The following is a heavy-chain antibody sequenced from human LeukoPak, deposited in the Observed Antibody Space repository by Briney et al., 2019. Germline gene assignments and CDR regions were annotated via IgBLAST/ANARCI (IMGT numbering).Heavy chain of an antibody. J-gene: IGHJ4*02. D-gene: IGHD3-9*01. CDR2: ISDSGGST. V-gene: IGHV3-23*01. Sequence: PGGSLGLSCAASGFTFSNYVMSWVRQAPGKGLEWVSAISDSGGSTYYADSVKGRFTISRDNSKNTLHLQMNSLRAEDTAVYYCAKEADILTGYWDYWGQGTLVTVSS. CDR3: AKEADILTGYWDY. CDR1: GFTFSNYV.